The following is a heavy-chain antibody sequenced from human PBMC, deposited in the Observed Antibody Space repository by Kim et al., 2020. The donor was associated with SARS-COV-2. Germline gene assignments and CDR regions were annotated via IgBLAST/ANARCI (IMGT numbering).Heavy chain of an antibody. CDR3: ARNARRYFGSVDSFNV. CDR2: IFYSGST. Sequence: SETLSLTCTVSGDSITSVGFYWSWLRQYPGKGPEWIGYIFYSGSTSYTPSLKSRIAISRETSKNQFSLRLISVTAADTAIYYCARNARRYFGSVDSFNVWGQGTVVTVSS. J-gene: IGHJ3*01. V-gene: IGHV4-31*03. CDR1: GDSITSVGFY. D-gene: IGHD1-1*01.